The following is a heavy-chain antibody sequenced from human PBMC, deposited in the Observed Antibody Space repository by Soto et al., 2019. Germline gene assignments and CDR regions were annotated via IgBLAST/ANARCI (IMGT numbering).Heavy chain of an antibody. V-gene: IGHV1-18*04. Sequence: HVQLVQSGPEVKKPGASVKVSCKASGYTLTDHGISWVRQAPGQGLEWMGWINPYNANTRYGEKVQGRVTMTTDTSSTVYMELTGLTSDDTAVYYCARDWTSPSCVSSSCPRGGWFDPWGQGTLVTVSS. CDR1: GYTLTDHG. CDR2: INPYNANT. D-gene: IGHD2-15*01. CDR3: ARDWTSPSCVSSSCPRGGWFDP. J-gene: IGHJ5*02.